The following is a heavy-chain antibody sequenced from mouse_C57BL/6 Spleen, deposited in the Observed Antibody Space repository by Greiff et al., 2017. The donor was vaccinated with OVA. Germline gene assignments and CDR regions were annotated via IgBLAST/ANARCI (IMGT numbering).Heavy chain of an antibody. CDR1: GYTFTSYW. J-gene: IGHJ3*01. V-gene: IGHV1-50*01. Sequence: VQLQQPGAELVKPGASVKLSCKASGYTFTSYWMQWVKQRPGQGLEWIGEIDPSDSYTNYNQKFKGKATLTVDTSSSTAYMQLSSLTSEDSAVYYCASGGFFAYWGQGTLVTVSA. CDR2: IDPSDSYT. CDR3: ASGGFFAY.